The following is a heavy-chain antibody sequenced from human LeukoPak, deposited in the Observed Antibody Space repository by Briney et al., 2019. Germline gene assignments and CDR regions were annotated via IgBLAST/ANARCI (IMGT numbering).Heavy chain of an antibody. Sequence: GGSLRLSCAASGFTFSSFSMSWVRQAPGKGLEWVSTLSGSGITTYYADSVKGRFTISRDNSKNTLYLQMNSLRAEDTAVYYCAKGIYSSGWSYFDYWGHGTLVTVSS. CDR1: GFTFSSFS. CDR3: AKGIYSSGWSYFDY. CDR2: LSGSGITT. D-gene: IGHD6-19*01. J-gene: IGHJ4*01. V-gene: IGHV3-23*01.